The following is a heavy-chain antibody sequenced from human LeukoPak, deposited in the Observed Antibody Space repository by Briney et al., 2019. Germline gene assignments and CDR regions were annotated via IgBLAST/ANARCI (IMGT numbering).Heavy chain of an antibody. V-gene: IGHV1-2*04. Sequence: GASVKVSCKASGYTFTGYYMHWVRQAPGQGLEWMGWINPNSGGTNYAQKFQGWVTMTRDTSISTAYMELSRLRSDDTAVYYRARALIVGATKGYYYYYGMDVWGQGTTVTVSS. D-gene: IGHD1-26*01. CDR2: INPNSGGT. CDR1: GYTFTGYY. CDR3: ARALIVGATKGYYYYYGMDV. J-gene: IGHJ6*02.